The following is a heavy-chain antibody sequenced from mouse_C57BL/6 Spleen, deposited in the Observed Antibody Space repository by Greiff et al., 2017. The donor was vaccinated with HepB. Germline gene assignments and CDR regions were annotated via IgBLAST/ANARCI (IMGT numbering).Heavy chain of an antibody. V-gene: IGHV1-80*01. J-gene: IGHJ2*01. CDR2: IYPGDGDT. CDR1: GYAFSSYW. CDR3: ARCRDESYYFDY. D-gene: IGHD3-3*01. Sequence: VQLQQSGAELVKPGASVKISCKASGYAFSSYWMNWVKQRPGKGLEWIGQIYPGDGDTNYNGKFKGKATLTADKSSSTAYMQLSSLTSEDSAVYFCARCRDESYYFDYWGQGTTLTVSS.